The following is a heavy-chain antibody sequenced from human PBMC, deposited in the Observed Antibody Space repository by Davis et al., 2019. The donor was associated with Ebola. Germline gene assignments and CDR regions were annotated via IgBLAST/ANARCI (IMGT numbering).Heavy chain of an antibody. Sequence: ASVKVSCKASGYTFTTYVIHWVRQAPGQRLEWMGWINAGNGDTKYSQKFQDRVTITRDTSASTAYMELSSLRSEDTAVYYCARSGGSGTRLNWFDPWGQGTLVTVSS. CDR3: ARSGGSGTRLNWFDP. D-gene: IGHD2-15*01. CDR1: GYTFTTYV. CDR2: INAGNGDT. V-gene: IGHV1-3*01. J-gene: IGHJ5*02.